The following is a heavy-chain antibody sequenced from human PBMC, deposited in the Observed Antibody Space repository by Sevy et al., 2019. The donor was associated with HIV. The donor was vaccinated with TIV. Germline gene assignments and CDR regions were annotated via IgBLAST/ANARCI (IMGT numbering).Heavy chain of an antibody. CDR3: AREENRELGTIPLDS. D-gene: IGHD7-27*01. Sequence: GGSLRLSCAASGFTFSHHNMNWVRQAPGKGLEWISYISKSGSTTYFADSVRGRFTISGDNAKNSLLLEMHSLTDEDTAVYYCAREENRELGTIPLDSWGRGIQVTVSS. CDR2: ISKSGSTT. V-gene: IGHV3-48*02. CDR1: GFTFSHHN. J-gene: IGHJ4*02.